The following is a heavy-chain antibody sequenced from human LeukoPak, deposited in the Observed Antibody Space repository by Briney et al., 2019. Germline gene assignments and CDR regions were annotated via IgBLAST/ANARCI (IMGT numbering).Heavy chain of an antibody. D-gene: IGHD5-12*01. V-gene: IGHV3-23*01. CDR1: GFSFTTFE. Sequence: GASLRLSCAASGFSFTTFEMSWVRQAPGKELEWVSMMNDNGDRTYYADSVKGRFTISRDNSKNTLYLQMNNLRAEDTAIYFCVKGGWLDYWGQGTLVTVSS. CDR3: VKGGWLDY. CDR2: MNDNGDRT. J-gene: IGHJ4*02.